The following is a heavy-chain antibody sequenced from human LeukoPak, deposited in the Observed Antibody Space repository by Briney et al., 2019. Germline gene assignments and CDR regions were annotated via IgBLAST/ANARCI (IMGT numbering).Heavy chain of an antibody. CDR1: GYTFTGYY. D-gene: IGHD3-10*01. J-gene: IGHJ4*02. V-gene: IGHV1-2*02. Sequence: ASVKVSCKASGYTFTGYYMHWVRQAPGQGLEWMGWINPNSGGTNYAQKFQGRVTMTTDTSTSTAYMELRSLRSDDTAVYYCARDNGMVRGVIINYFDYWGQGTLVTVSS. CDR2: INPNSGGT. CDR3: ARDNGMVRGVIINYFDY.